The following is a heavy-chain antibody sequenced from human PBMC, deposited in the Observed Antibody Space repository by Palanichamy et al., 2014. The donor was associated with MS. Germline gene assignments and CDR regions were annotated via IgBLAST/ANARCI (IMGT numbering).Heavy chain of an antibody. Sequence: VQLVQSGGEVKKTGASVKVSCKASGYTFNIYGISWVRQAPGQGLEWMGWISAYNGNTNYARKLQGRVTMTTDTSTSTAYMELGSLTSDDTAVFYCVRSGYYYDSGGEYYYGMDVWGQGTTVTVSS. V-gene: IGHV1-18*01. CDR3: VRSGYYYDSGGEYYYGMDV. D-gene: IGHD3-22*01. CDR2: ISAYNGNT. CDR1: GYTFNIYG. J-gene: IGHJ6*02.